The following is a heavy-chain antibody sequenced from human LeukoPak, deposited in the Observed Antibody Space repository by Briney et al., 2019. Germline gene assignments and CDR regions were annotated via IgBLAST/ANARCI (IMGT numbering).Heavy chain of an antibody. Sequence: GGSLRLSRAASGFTFSTYAMSWDRQAPGKGLEWVSAISGSGGSTYYADSVKGRFTISRDNSKNTLYLQMNSLRAEDTAVYYCAKTNDILTLYFDYWGQGTLVTVSS. CDR1: GFTFSTYA. CDR3: AKTNDILTLYFDY. D-gene: IGHD3-9*01. V-gene: IGHV3-23*01. CDR2: ISGSGGST. J-gene: IGHJ4*02.